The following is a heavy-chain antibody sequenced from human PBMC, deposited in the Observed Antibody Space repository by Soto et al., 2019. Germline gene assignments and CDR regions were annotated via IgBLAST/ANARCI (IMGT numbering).Heavy chain of an antibody. Sequence: QLQLQESGPGLVKPSETLSLTCTVSGGSIGSSSYYWGWIRQPRGKGLEWIGSIYYSGSTYYNPSLKSRVTISVDTSKNQFSLKLSSVTAADTAVYYCARLYYDILTGYVYYWGQGTLVTVSS. CDR2: IYYSGST. D-gene: IGHD3-9*01. J-gene: IGHJ4*02. CDR1: GGSIGSSSYY. CDR3: ARLYYDILTGYVYY. V-gene: IGHV4-39*01.